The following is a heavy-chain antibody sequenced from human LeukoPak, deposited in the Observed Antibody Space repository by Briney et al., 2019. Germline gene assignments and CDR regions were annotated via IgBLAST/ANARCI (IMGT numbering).Heavy chain of an antibody. J-gene: IGHJ4*02. D-gene: IGHD3-3*01. CDR1: GFTVSHNY. V-gene: IGHV3-53*01. CDR2: ISSDSRT. Sequence: GGSLRLSCAASGFTVSHNYMSWVRQAPGKGLEWVSVISSDSRTYSADSVKGRFTISRDNSNDTLYLQMNGLRADDTAVYYCARYDFWSGCDYWGQGTLVTVSS. CDR3: ARYDFWSGCDY.